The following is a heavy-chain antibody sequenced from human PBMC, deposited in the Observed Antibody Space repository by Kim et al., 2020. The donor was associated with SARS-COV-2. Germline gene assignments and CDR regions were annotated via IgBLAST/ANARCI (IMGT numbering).Heavy chain of an antibody. CDR1: GYTFTSYD. CDR3: ARNGYQWELQHWLTGYYYGMDV. J-gene: IGHJ6*02. D-gene: IGHD1-26*01. CDR2: MNPNSGNT. V-gene: IGHV1-8*01. Sequence: ASVKVSCKASGYTFTSYDINWVRQATGQGLEWMGWMNPNSGNTGYAQKFQGRVTMTRNTSISTAYMELSSLRSEDTAVYYCARNGYQWELQHWLTGYYYGMDVWGQGTTVTVSS.